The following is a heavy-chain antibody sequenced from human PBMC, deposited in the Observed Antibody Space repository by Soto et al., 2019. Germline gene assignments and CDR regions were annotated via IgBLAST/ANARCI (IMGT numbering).Heavy chain of an antibody. CDR1: GFTFSSYA. D-gene: IGHD2-15*01. V-gene: IGHV3-23*01. CDR3: ARGDRGGSGSPASYYYSGLDV. Sequence: DVQLLESGGHWVQPGGSLRLSCAASGFTFSSYAMSWVRQAPGKGLEWVSSVSAGGDMTYYSDSVKGRFTISRDNSNNVLFLQMNSLRIEATALYYCARGDRGGSGSPASYYYSGLDVWGQGTTVTVS. J-gene: IGHJ6*02. CDR2: VSAGGDMT.